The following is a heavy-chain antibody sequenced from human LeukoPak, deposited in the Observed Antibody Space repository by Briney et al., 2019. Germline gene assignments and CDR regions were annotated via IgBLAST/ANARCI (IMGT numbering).Heavy chain of an antibody. CDR1: GYSFTSYW. J-gene: IGHJ4*02. V-gene: IGHV5-51*01. CDR3: ARPSGTSFYYFDY. Sequence: GESLQISCKASGYSFTSYWIGWVRQMPGKGLEWMAIIYPGDSDTRYSPSFQGQVTISADKSISTAYLQWSSLKASDTAMYYCARPSGTSFYYFDYWGQGTLVTVSS. D-gene: IGHD1-26*01. CDR2: IYPGDSDT.